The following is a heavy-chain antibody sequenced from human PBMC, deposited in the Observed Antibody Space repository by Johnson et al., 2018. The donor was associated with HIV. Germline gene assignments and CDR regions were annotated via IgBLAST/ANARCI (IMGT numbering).Heavy chain of an antibody. CDR3: ASTSSGWFYAFDI. V-gene: IGHV3-30-3*01. Sequence: VQLVESGGGLVQPGGSLRLSCAASGFTLSSYWMHWVRQAPGKGLEWVAVISYDGSNNYYADSLKGRFTISRDNSKNTLYLQMNSLRAEDTAVYYCASTSSGWFYAFDIWGQGTMVTVSS. CDR2: ISYDGSNN. J-gene: IGHJ3*02. CDR1: GFTLSSYW. D-gene: IGHD6-19*01.